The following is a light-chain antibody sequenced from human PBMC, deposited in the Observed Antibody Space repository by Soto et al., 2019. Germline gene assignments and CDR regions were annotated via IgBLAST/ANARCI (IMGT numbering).Light chain of an antibody. CDR3: QQSFTTPS. CDR1: QSISRY. J-gene: IGKJ5*01. CDR2: ATS. V-gene: IGKV1-39*01. Sequence: DIQMTQSPSSLSASVGDRVTITCRASQSISRYLNWYQQKPGTVPKLLIYATSNLQSGVPSRFSGRGFGTDFTLTISSLQPEDFATYYCQQSFTTPSFGQGTRLEI.